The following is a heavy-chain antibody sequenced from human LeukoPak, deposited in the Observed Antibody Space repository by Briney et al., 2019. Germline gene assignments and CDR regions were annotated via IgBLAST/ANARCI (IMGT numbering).Heavy chain of an antibody. V-gene: IGHV4-34*01. Sequence: PSETLSLTCAVYGGSFSGYYWSWIRQPPGKGLEWIGEINHSGSTNYNPSLKSRVTISVDTSKNQFSLKLSSVTAADTAVYYCARGQEYSSSWHTINWFDPWGQGTLVTVSS. D-gene: IGHD6-13*01. CDR1: GGSFSGYY. CDR3: ARGQEYSSSWHTINWFDP. CDR2: INHSGST. J-gene: IGHJ5*02.